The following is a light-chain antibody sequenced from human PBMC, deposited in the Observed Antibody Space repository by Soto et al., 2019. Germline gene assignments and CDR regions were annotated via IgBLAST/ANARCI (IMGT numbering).Light chain of an antibody. CDR3: QPWDTGARVV. J-gene: IGLJ2*01. CDR1: SGHSSYA. CDR2: LSSDGSH. Sequence: QLVLTQSPSASASLGASVKLTCTLSSGHSSYAIAWHQQQPEKGPRYLMKLSSDGSHSKGDGIPDRFSGSSSGAERYLTISSLQSEDQAGYYCQPWDTGARVVFGGGTKLTVL. V-gene: IGLV4-69*01.